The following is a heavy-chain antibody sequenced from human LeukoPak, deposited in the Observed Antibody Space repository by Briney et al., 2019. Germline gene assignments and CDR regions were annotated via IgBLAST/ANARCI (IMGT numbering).Heavy chain of an antibody. Sequence: GGSLRLSCAASGFTFRSYAMSWVRQAPGKGLERVSDISGSSPNTYYADSVKGRFTISRDNSKSTVDLQMDSLRAEDTAIYYCAKWRRYCSGGSCYEGDYGLDVWGQGTTVTVSS. J-gene: IGHJ6*02. CDR3: AKWRRYCSGGSCYEGDYGLDV. CDR1: GFTFRSYA. V-gene: IGHV3-23*01. D-gene: IGHD2-15*01. CDR2: ISGSSPNT.